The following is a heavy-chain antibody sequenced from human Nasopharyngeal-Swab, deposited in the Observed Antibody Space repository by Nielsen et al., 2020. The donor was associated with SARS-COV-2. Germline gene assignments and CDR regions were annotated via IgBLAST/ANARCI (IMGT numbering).Heavy chain of an antibody. J-gene: IGHJ4*02. CDR1: GYTFTSYG. V-gene: IGHV1-18*04. Sequence: ASVKVSCKASGYTFTSYGISWVRQAPGQGLEWMGWISAYNGNTNYAQKLQGRVTMTKDTSTSTAYMELRSLRSDDTAVYYCARERGEYNWNAADYWGQGTLVTVSS. D-gene: IGHD1-1*01. CDR2: ISAYNGNT. CDR3: ARERGEYNWNAADY.